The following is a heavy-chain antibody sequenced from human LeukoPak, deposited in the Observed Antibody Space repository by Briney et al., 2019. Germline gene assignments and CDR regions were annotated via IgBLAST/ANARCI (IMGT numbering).Heavy chain of an antibody. D-gene: IGHD3-22*01. CDR3: ARDLHPYDSSGYFDY. CDR1: GGSISSYY. V-gene: IGHV4-59*01. Sequence: SETLSLTCTVSGGSISSYYWSWTRQPPGKGLEWIGYIYYSGSTNYNPSLKSRVTISVDTSKNQFSLKLSSVTAADTAVYYCARDLHPYDSSGYFDYWGQGTLVTVSS. J-gene: IGHJ4*02. CDR2: IYYSGST.